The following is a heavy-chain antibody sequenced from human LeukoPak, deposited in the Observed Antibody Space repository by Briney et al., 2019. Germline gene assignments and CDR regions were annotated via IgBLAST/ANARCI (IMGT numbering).Heavy chain of an antibody. CDR1: GYIFTSYW. CDR3: ARQYYYGSGSYYH. CDR2: FYPGGSDT. Sequence: GESLKISCKGSGYIFTSYWIVWGRQMPGKNVQGMGIFYPGGSDTIYSPSFQDQLTISADKSSSTAYLQWSSLKASDTAMYYCARQYYYGSGSYYHWRQGTLVTVSS. D-gene: IGHD3-10*01. J-gene: IGHJ4*02. V-gene: IGHV5-51*01.